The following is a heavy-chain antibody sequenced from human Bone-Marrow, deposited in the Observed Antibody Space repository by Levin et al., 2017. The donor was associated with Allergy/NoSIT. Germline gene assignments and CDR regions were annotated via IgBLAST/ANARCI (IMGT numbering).Heavy chain of an antibody. V-gene: IGHV1-2*02. J-gene: IGHJ4*02. CDR2: ISADSGAT. D-gene: IGHD1/OR15-1a*01. CDR1: GYTFNTHF. CDR3: VRDNWSNNV. Sequence: GESLKISCKASGYTFNTHFLHWVRQAPGQGLEWVGWISADSGATKYAQNFQDRVSMTRDKSTSTAYMELSSLTADDTAVYYCVRDNWSNNVWGEGTRVTVSS.